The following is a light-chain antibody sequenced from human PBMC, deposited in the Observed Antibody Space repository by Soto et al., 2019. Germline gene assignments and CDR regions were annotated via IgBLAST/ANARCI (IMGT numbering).Light chain of an antibody. CDR3: AAWDDSLSGYV. CDR2: RNN. Sequence: LTQPPSASGTPGQRVTISCSGSSSNIGSNYVYWYQQLPGTAPKLLIYRNNQRPSGVPDRFSGSKSGTSASLAISGLRSEDEADYYCAAWDDSLSGYVFGTGTKLTVL. V-gene: IGLV1-47*01. CDR1: SSNIGSNY. J-gene: IGLJ1*01.